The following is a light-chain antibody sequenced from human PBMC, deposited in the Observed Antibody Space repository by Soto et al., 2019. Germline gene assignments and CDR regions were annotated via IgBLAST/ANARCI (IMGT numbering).Light chain of an antibody. J-gene: IGLJ1*01. CDR3: ISYTPSSTYV. CDR2: VVS. CDR1: TSDVGGYNY. V-gene: IGLV2-14*01. Sequence: QSVLTQPASVSGSPGQSITISCTGTTSDVGGYNYVSWYQQHPGKAPKLMISVVSNRPSGVSNRFSGSKSGNTASLTISGLQAEDEDDYYCISYTPSSTYVFGTGTKVPVL.